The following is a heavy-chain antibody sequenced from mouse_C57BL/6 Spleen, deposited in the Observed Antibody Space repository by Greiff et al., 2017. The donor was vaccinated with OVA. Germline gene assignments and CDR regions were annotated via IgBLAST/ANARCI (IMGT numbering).Heavy chain of an antibody. J-gene: IGHJ4*01. CDR1: GYTFTSYW. CDR3: ARRSSGSYAMDY. Sequence: QVQLQQPGAELVKPGASVKLSCKASGYTFTSYWMQWVKQRPGQGLEWIGEIDPSDSYTNYNQKFKGKATLTVDTSSSTAYMQLSSLTSEDSAVYYCARRSSGSYAMDYWGQGTSVTVSS. V-gene: IGHV1-50*01. CDR2: IDPSDSYT. D-gene: IGHD3-2*02.